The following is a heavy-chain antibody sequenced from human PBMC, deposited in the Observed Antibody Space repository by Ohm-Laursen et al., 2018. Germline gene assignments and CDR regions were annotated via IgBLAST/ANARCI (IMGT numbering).Heavy chain of an antibody. Sequence: SLRLSCSASGFTFSNAWMSWVRQAPGKGLEWVGRIKSKTDGGTTDYAAPVKGRFTISRDDSKNTLYLQMNSLKTEDTAVYYCTTGGYGGQPFFDYWGQGAPVTVSS. D-gene: IGHD4-23*01. V-gene: IGHV3-15*01. CDR2: IKSKTDGGTT. J-gene: IGHJ4*02. CDR1: GFTFSNAW. CDR3: TTGGYGGQPFFDY.